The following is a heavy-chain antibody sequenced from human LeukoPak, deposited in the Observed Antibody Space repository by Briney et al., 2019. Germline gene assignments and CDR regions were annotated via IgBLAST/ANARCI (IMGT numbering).Heavy chain of an antibody. V-gene: IGHV3-48*02. J-gene: IGHJ3*02. D-gene: IGHD2-21*01. CDR2: ITSDSSAM. Sequence: GGSLRLSCVASGFTFSTYSINWIRQAPGKGLEWISYITSDSSAMSYADSVKGRFTISRDNAKNSLYLHMNSLSDEDTAVYFCVRDLLWAFDIWGQGTMVTVSS. CDR1: GFTFSTYS. CDR3: VRDLLWAFDI.